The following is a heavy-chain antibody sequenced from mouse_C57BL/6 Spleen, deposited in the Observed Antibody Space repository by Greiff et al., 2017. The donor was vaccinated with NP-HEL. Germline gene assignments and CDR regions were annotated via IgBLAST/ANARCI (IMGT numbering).Heavy chain of an antibody. CDR1: GFNIKDYY. CDR3: TYYDYDGFAY. Sequence: DVKLQESGAELVRPGASVKLSCTASGFNIKDYYMHWVKQRPEQGLEWIGRIDPEDGDTEYAPKFQGKATMTADTSSNTAYLQLSSLTSEDTAVYYCTYYDYDGFAYWGQGTLVTVSA. J-gene: IGHJ3*01. D-gene: IGHD2-4*01. V-gene: IGHV14-1*01. CDR2: IDPEDGDT.